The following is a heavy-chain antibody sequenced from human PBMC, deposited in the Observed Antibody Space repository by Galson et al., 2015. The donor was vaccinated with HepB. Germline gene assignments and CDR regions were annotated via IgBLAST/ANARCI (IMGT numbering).Heavy chain of an antibody. Sequence: SVKVSCKASGYTFTGYYMHWVRQAPGQGLEWMGRINPNSGGTNYAQKFQGRVTMTRDTSISTAYMELSRLRSDDTAVYYCARLPSSGSGGYYGMDVWGQGTTVTVSS. V-gene: IGHV1-2*06. D-gene: IGHD5-12*01. CDR1: GYTFTGYY. J-gene: IGHJ6*02. CDR2: INPNSGGT. CDR3: ARLPSSGSGGYYGMDV.